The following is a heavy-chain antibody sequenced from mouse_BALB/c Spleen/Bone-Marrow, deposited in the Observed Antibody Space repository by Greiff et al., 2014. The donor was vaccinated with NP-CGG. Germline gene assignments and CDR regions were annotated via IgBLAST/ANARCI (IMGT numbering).Heavy chain of an antibody. CDR3: ARDGYYVFYAMDY. CDR2: INSNGGST. Sequence: VQLVESGGGLVQPGGSLKLSCAASGFTFSSYGMSWVRQTPDKRLELVATINSNGGSTYYPDSVKGRFTISRDNAKNTLYLQMSSLKSEDTAMYYCARDGYYVFYAMDYWGQGTSVTVSS. D-gene: IGHD2-3*01. CDR1: GFTFSSYG. J-gene: IGHJ4*01. V-gene: IGHV5-6-3*01.